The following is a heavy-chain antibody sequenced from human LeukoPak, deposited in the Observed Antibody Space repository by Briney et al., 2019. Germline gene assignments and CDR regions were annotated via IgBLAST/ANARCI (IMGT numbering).Heavy chain of an antibody. CDR1: GGSISSGDYY. J-gene: IGHJ3*02. CDR3: AREGYFDGAFDI. Sequence: SQTLSLTCTVSGGSISSGDYYWRWIRQPPGKGLEWIGYIYYSGSTYYNPSLKSRVTISVDTSKNQFSLKLSSVTAADTAVYYCAREGYFDGAFDIWGQGTMVTVSS. D-gene: IGHD3-9*01. V-gene: IGHV4-30-4*01. CDR2: IYYSGST.